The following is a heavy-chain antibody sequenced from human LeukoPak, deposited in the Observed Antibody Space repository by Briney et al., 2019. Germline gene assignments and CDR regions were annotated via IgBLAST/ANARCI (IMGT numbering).Heavy chain of an antibody. CDR2: INLKTGVT. CDR1: GFPFTDFY. V-gene: IGHV1-2*02. D-gene: IGHD2-21*02. CDR3: ARDSASEAHDFTLDY. J-gene: IGHJ4*02. Sequence: ASMKVSCKAPGFPFTDFYMHWVRQAPGQGLEWMGEINLKTGVTKYVQNLQGRVTMTRDTSITTAYMELTRLTSDDTAMYYCARDSASEAHDFTLDYWGQGALVTVSS.